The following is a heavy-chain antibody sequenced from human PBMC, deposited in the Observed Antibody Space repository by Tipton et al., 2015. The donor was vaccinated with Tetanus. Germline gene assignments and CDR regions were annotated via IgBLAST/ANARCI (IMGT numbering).Heavy chain of an antibody. J-gene: IGHJ4*02. CDR2: ILYSGRT. Sequence: TLSLTCNVSGDSMTDFYWSWIRQPPGKGLEWIAYILYSGRTQYNPSLKSRVTISVDTAKNQFSLQLSSVTAADTAVYYCARTTRRWLHPDYWGQGTLVTVSS. CDR1: GDSMTDFY. CDR3: ARTTRRWLHPDY. V-gene: IGHV4-59*01. D-gene: IGHD5-24*01.